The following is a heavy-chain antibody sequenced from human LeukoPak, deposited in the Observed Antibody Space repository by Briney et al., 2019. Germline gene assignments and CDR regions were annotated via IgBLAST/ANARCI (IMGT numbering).Heavy chain of an antibody. V-gene: IGHV3-23*01. CDR3: AKCSSSWFLCFFDF. Sequence: PGGSLRLSCAASGFTFSSYAMSWVRQAPGKGLEWVSGISVSGGSTYYADSVKGRFTISGDNSKNTLFLQMNSLRAEDTAVYYCAKCSSSWFLCFFDFWGQGTLVTVSS. D-gene: IGHD6-13*01. CDR2: ISVSGGST. J-gene: IGHJ4*02. CDR1: GFTFSSYA.